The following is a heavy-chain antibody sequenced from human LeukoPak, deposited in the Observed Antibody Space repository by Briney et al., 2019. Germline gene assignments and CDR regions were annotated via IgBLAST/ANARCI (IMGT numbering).Heavy chain of an antibody. CDR2: IYYSGST. D-gene: IGHD1-1*01. CDR3: ARLSPRHFDY. CDR1: GGSISSSSYY. Sequence: SETLSLTCTASGGSISSSSYYWGWIRQPPGKGLEWIGNIYYSGSTYYNPSLKSRVTISVDTSNNQFSLKLSAVTAADTAVYYCARLSPRHFDYWGQGTLVTVSS. V-gene: IGHV4-39*01. J-gene: IGHJ4*02.